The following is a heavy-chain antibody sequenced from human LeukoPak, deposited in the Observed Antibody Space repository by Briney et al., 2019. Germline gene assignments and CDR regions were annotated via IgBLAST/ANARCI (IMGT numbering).Heavy chain of an antibody. J-gene: IGHJ4*02. V-gene: IGHV3-15*07. CDR1: DFTFSNAW. CDR3: TTGPFDY. Sequence: EGSLRLSCAASDFTFSNAWMNWVRQAPGKGLEWVGRIKSKTDDGTTAYAAPVKGRFTISRDASKDTLYLQMDSLKTEDTAVYYCTTGPFDYWGQGTLVTVSS. CDR2: IKSKTDDGTT.